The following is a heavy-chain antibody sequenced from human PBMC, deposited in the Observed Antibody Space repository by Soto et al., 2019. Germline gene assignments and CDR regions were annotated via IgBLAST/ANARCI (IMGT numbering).Heavy chain of an antibody. D-gene: IGHD2-2*01. V-gene: IGHV4-39*01. CDR3: ARTNIVVVPAATYYYMDV. Sequence: SETLSLTCTVSGGSISSSSYYWGWIRQPPGKGLEWIGSIYYSGSTYYNPSLKSRVTISVDTSKNQFSLKLSSVTAADTAVYYCARTNIVVVPAATYYYMDVWGKGTTVTVSS. CDR2: IYYSGST. CDR1: GGSISSSSYY. J-gene: IGHJ6*03.